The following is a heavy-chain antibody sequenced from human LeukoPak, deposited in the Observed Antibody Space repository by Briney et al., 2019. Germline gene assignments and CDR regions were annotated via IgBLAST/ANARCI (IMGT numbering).Heavy chain of an antibody. CDR1: GYTFTTYG. Sequence: GASVKVSCKASGYTFTTYGISWVRQAPGQGLEWMGWMNPNSGNTGYAQKFQGRVTITADESTSTAYMELSSLRSEDTAVYYCARDPGGNGNDYWGQGTLVTVSS. CDR3: ARDPGGNGNDY. D-gene: IGHD4-23*01. J-gene: IGHJ4*02. CDR2: MNPNSGNT. V-gene: IGHV1-8*03.